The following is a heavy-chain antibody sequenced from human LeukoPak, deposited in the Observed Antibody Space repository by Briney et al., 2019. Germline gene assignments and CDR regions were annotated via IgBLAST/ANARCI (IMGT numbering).Heavy chain of an antibody. D-gene: IGHD4-23*01. CDR3: ARLHNPNYGGNSYFDY. J-gene: IGHJ4*02. V-gene: IGHV4-39*07. CDR2: IYYSGST. Sequence: PSETLSLTCTVSGGSISSSSYYWGWIRQPPGKGLEWIGSIYYSGSTYYNPSLKSRVTISVDTSKNQFSLKLSSVTAADTAVYYCARLHNPNYGGNSYFDYWGQGTLVTVSS. CDR1: GGSISSSSYY.